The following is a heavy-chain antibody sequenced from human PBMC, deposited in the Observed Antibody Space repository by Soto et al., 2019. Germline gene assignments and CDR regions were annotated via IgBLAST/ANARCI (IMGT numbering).Heavy chain of an antibody. CDR1: GGSVSSGGYS. V-gene: IGHV4-30-2*01. J-gene: IGHJ3*02. Sequence: QLQLQESGSGLVKPSQTLSLTCAVSGGSVSSGGYSWSWIRQPPGKGLEWIGYIFHSGSTFYNPSLKGRVTISGDRSENQFSPKVSSVDAADTAVYYFARRGGENVLFGEALPRTGGFDNRGQGTMVTVSS. CDR3: ARRGGENVLFGEALPRTGGFDN. CDR2: IFHSGST. D-gene: IGHD3-10*01.